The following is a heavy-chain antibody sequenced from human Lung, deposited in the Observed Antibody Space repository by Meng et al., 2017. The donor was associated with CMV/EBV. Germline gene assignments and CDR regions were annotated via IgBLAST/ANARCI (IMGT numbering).Heavy chain of an antibody. CDR2: VRYDGTNK. CDR1: GFIFSSYG. CDR3: ARDWAIIVFVN. V-gene: IGHV3-30*02. D-gene: IGHD3-16*02. J-gene: IGHJ4*02. Sequence: GESLKISCAASGFIFSSYGMHWVRQAPGKGLEWVAFVRYDGTNKYYADPVKGRFTISRDNSKNTLSLQMNSLRGEDTAVYYCARDWAIIVFVNWGQGTLVTVSS.